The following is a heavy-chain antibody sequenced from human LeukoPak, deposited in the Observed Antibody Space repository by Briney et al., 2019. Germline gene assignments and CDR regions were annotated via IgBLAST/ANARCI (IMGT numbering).Heavy chain of an antibody. CDR2: INPSDATGT. Sequence: GGSLRLSCVASGFTFSAHYMHWVRQPPGKGPVWVSQINPSDATGTSHADSVKGRFTISRDNAKKSLYLQMNSLRAEDTAVYYCASGVNYFDYWGQGTLVTVSS. V-gene: IGHV3-74*01. J-gene: IGHJ4*02. CDR1: GFTFSAHY. CDR3: ASGVNYFDY. D-gene: IGHD3-3*01.